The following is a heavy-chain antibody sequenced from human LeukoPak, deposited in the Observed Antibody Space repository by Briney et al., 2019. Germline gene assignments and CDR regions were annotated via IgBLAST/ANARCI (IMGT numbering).Heavy chain of an antibody. CDR2: INPNSGGT. Sequence: EASVKVSCKASGYTFTSYYMHWVRQAPGQGLEWMGWINPNSGGTNYAQKFQGRVTMTRDTSISTAYMELSRLRSDDTAVYYCARGYYGSGSYYTPLWGQGTLVTVSS. CDR1: GYTFTSYY. D-gene: IGHD3-10*01. J-gene: IGHJ4*02. CDR3: ARGYYGSGSYYTPL. V-gene: IGHV1-2*02.